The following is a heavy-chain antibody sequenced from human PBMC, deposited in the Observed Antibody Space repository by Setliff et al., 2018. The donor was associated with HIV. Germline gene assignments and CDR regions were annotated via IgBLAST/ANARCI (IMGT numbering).Heavy chain of an antibody. CDR3: ATPISITSGSAFDY. CDR1: GYSFISYW. J-gene: IGHJ4*02. Sequence: GESLKISCKGSGYSFISYWIGWVRQMPGKGLEWMGIIYPGDSNTKYSPSFQGQVTLSVDKSISTAYLQWSSLKASDTAMYYCATPISITSGSAFDYWGQGTLITVSS. V-gene: IGHV5-51*01. CDR2: IYPGDSNT. D-gene: IGHD2-2*01.